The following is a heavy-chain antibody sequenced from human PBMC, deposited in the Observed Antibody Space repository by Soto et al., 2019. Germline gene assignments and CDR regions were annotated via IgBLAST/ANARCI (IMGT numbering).Heavy chain of an antibody. Sequence: GGSLRLSCAASGFTFSSYAMSWVRQAPGKGLEWVSAISGSGGSTYYADSVKGRFTISRDNSKNTLYLQMNSLRAEDTAVYYCAKVLSASRQWLVLAGHYFDYWGQGTLVTVSS. J-gene: IGHJ4*02. CDR3: AKVLSASRQWLVLAGHYFDY. CDR1: GFTFSSYA. CDR2: ISGSGGST. V-gene: IGHV3-23*01. D-gene: IGHD6-19*01.